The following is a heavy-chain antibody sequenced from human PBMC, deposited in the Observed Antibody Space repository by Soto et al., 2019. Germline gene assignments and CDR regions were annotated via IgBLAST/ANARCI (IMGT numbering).Heavy chain of an antibody. Sequence: LRLSCSASGFTFSSYWMSWVRQAPGKGLEWVANIKQDGSEKSYVDSVKGRFTISRDNAKNSLYLQMNSLRAEDTAVYYCARIELRFLEWLLQEFDYWGQGTLVTVSS. CDR1: GFTFSSYW. D-gene: IGHD3-3*01. CDR2: IKQDGSEK. CDR3: ARIELRFLEWLLQEFDY. J-gene: IGHJ4*02. V-gene: IGHV3-7*01.